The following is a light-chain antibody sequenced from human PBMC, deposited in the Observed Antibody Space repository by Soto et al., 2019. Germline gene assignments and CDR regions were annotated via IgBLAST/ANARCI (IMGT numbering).Light chain of an antibody. CDR1: SSNIGNNY. Sequence: QSVLTQPPSVSAAPGQKVTISCSGSSSNIGNNYVSWYQQLPGTAPKLLIYDNNKRPSGIPDRFSGSKSGTSATLGITGLQTGDEVDYYCGTWDSSLSAYVFGTGTKVTVL. CDR3: GTWDSSLSAYV. V-gene: IGLV1-51*01. CDR2: DNN. J-gene: IGLJ1*01.